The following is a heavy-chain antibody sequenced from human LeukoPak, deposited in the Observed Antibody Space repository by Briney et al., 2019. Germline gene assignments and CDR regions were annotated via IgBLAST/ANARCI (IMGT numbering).Heavy chain of an antibody. CDR3: ATVTSTSCYGWNDY. V-gene: IGHV3-23*01. D-gene: IGHD2-2*01. CDR2: ISDSGGST. Sequence: GGSLRLSCAASGFTFSRYGMTWVRQAPGKGLEWVSSISDSGGSTYYADSVKGRFTISRDNSKNTLDLQMNSLRAEGTALYYCATVTSTSCYGWNDYWGQGTLVTVSS. J-gene: IGHJ4*02. CDR1: GFTFSRYG.